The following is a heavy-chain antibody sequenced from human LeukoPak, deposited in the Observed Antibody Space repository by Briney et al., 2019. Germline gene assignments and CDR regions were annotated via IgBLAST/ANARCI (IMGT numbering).Heavy chain of an antibody. CDR2: INPNSGGT. D-gene: IGHD3-22*01. CDR3: AKYYYDSYEGYYFDY. V-gene: IGHV1-2*02. CDR1: GYTFTGSY. J-gene: IGHJ4*02. Sequence: GTPLKVSCKASGYTFTGSYMHWVRQAPGQGLEWMGWINPNSGGTNYAQKFQGRVTMTRDTSISTAYMELSRLKSDDTAFYYCAKYYYDSYEGYYFDYWGQGTLVTV.